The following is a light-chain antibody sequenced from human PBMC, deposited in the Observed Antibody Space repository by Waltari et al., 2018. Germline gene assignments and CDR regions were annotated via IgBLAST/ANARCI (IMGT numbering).Light chain of an antibody. CDR2: DAS. CDR1: QYINAD. V-gene: IGKV3-11*01. J-gene: IGKJ5*01. Sequence: DIVLTQSPATLSLSPGERATLSCRASQYINADLAWYQQKPGQAPRPFVYDASNRATGSPARVSGSGSGTDFTLTVSSLDPEYSAVYYGAQRNDWPSTFGQGTRVGIK. CDR3: AQRNDWPST.